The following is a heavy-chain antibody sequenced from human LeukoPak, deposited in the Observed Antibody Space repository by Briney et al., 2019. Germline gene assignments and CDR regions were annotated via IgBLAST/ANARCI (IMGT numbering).Heavy chain of an antibody. D-gene: IGHD6-13*01. V-gene: IGHV1-18*01. CDR1: GYTFTSYG. CDR2: ISAYNGDT. Sequence: ASVKVSCKASGYTFTSYGISWVRQAPGQGLEWMGWISAYNGDTNYAQKFQGRFTMTTDTSTSTANMELRSLTSDDTAVYYCARDHSSSCQLLDYWGQGTLVTISS. J-gene: IGHJ4*02. CDR3: ARDHSSSCQLLDY.